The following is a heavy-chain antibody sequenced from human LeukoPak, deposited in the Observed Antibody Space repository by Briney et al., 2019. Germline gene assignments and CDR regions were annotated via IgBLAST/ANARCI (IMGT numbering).Heavy chain of an antibody. Sequence: GGSLRLSCAASGFTFSSYAMSWVRQAPGKGREWVSAISGSGGSTYYADSVKGRFTISRDNSKNTLYLQMNSLRAEDTAVYYCARSGFSEYSSSFDPWGQGTLVTVSS. CDR3: ARSGFSEYSSSFDP. CDR1: GFTFSSYA. V-gene: IGHV3-23*01. J-gene: IGHJ5*02. D-gene: IGHD6-6*01. CDR2: ISGSGGST.